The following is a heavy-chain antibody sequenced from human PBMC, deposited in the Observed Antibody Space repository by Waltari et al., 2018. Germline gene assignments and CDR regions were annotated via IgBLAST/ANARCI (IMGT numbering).Heavy chain of an antibody. Sequence: EVQLVESGGGLVQPGGSLRLSCAASGFTFSNYWMSWVRQAPGKGLEWVANIKQDGSENDYVDSVKGRFTISRDNAKNSLYLQMNSLRAEDTAVYYCARAPHGAAASDYWGQGTLVTVSS. V-gene: IGHV3-7*01. J-gene: IGHJ4*02. D-gene: IGHD6-13*01. CDR2: IKQDGSEN. CDR1: GFTFSNYW. CDR3: ARAPHGAAASDY.